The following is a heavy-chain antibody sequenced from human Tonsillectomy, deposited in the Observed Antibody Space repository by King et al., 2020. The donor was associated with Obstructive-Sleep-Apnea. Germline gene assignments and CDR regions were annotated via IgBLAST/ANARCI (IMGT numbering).Heavy chain of an antibody. CDR1: GFTFGDYA. V-gene: IGHV3-49*03. CDR2: IRSKAYGGTT. J-gene: IGHJ4*02. CDR3: TRDDYYDSSGIFDY. D-gene: IGHD3-22*01. Sequence: GQLVQSGGGLVQPGRSLRLSCPASGFTFGDYAMNWFRQAPGKGLEWVGFIRSKAYGGTTEYAASVKGRFTISRDDSKSIAYLQMNSLKTEDTAVYYCTRDDYYDSSGIFDYWGQGTLVTVSS.